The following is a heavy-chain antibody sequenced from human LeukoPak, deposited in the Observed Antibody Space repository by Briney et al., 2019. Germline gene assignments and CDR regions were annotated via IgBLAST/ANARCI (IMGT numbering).Heavy chain of an antibody. CDR1: GFTLSDYW. CDR2: INNEGSSA. V-gene: IGHV3-74*01. D-gene: IGHD3-16*01. Sequence: PGGSLRLSCAASGFTLSDYWMHWVRQVPGKGLVWVSYINNEGSSANYADSVKGRFTISRGNAKNTLYLQMSSLRDEDTAIYFCARDRSYGYDCWGQGTLVTVSS. CDR3: ARDRSYGYDC. J-gene: IGHJ4*02.